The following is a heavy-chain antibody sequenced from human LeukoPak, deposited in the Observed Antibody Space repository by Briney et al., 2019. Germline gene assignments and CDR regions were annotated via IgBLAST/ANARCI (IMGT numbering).Heavy chain of an antibody. D-gene: IGHD6-19*01. Sequence: SETLSLTCTVSSGSISTSNYYWGWVRQPPGKALEWIGNIFYSGSTNYNPSLKSRVTISVDTSKNQFSLKLSSVTAADTAVYYCARGQSGSGWFTPYSQYYFDYWGQGTLVTVSS. CDR3: ARGQSGSGWFTPYSQYYFDY. V-gene: IGHV4-61*05. J-gene: IGHJ4*02. CDR1: SGSISTSNYY. CDR2: IFYSGST.